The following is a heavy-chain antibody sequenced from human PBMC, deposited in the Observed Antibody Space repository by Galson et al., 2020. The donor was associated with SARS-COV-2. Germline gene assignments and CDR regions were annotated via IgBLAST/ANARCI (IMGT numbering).Heavy chain of an antibody. D-gene: IGHD3-3*01. Sequence: ASVKVSCKASGYTFTSYYMHWVRQAPGQGLEWMGIINPSGGSTSYAQKFQGRVTMTRDTSTSTVYMELSSLRSEDTAVYYCAREEGAGSDFWSGYSGYYYYYMDVWGKGTTVTVSS. CDR2: INPSGGST. J-gene: IGHJ6*03. V-gene: IGHV1-46*01. CDR1: GYTFTSYY. CDR3: AREEGAGSDFWSGYSGYYYYYMDV.